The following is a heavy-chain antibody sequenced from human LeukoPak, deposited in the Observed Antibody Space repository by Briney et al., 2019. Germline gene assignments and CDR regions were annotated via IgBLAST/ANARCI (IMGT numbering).Heavy chain of an antibody. D-gene: IGHD3-10*01. J-gene: IGHJ4*02. V-gene: IGHV3-30*18. Sequence: GRSLRLSCAASGFTFSSYGMHWVRQAPGKGLEWVAVISYDGSNKCYADSVKGRFTISRDNSKNTLYLQMNSLRAEDTAVYYCAKEVRRAYYGSGRRLDYWGQGTLVTVSS. CDR1: GFTFSSYG. CDR2: ISYDGSNK. CDR3: AKEVRRAYYGSGRRLDY.